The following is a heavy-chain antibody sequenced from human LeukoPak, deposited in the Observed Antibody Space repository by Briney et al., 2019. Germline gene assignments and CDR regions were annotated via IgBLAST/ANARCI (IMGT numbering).Heavy chain of an antibody. CDR1: GYTFTSYG. Sequence: ASVKVSCKASGYTFTSYGISWVRQAPGQGLEWMGWISAYNGNTNYAQKLQGRVTMTTDTSTSTAYNELRSLRSDDTAVYYCARLGFGELLTHIDYWGQGTLVTVSS. CDR2: ISAYNGNT. J-gene: IGHJ4*02. D-gene: IGHD3-10*01. CDR3: ARLGFGELLTHIDY. V-gene: IGHV1-18*01.